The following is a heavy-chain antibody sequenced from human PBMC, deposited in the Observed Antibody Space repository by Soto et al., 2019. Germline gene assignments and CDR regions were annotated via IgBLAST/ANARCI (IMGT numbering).Heavy chain of an antibody. CDR2: VYYSGST. CDR1: GGSVTTGGYY. Sequence: QVQLQESGPGLVKPSETLSLTCTVSGGSVTTGGYYWSWIRQPPGKRLQWIGYVYYSGSTKYNSSLKSRVTMSVDTSKNQVSLKLSSVTAADTAVYYCASSPILVEPATHYGFDPWGQGTLVTVSA. J-gene: IGHJ5*02. V-gene: IGHV4-61*08. CDR3: ASSPILVEPATHYGFDP. D-gene: IGHD2-15*01.